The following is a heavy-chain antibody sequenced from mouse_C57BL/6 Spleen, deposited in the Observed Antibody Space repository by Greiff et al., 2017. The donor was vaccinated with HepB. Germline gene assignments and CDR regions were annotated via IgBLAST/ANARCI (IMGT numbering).Heavy chain of an antibody. V-gene: IGHV1-55*01. CDR1: GYTFTSYW. CDR3: ARKGGYYGY. CDR2: IYPGSGST. Sequence: QVQLQQPGAELVKPGASVKLSCKASGYTFTSYWMQWVKQRPGQGLEWIGDIYPGSGSTNYNEKFKSKATLTVDTSSSTAYMQLSSLTSEDSAVYYCARKGGYYGYWGQGTTLTVSS. J-gene: IGHJ2*01. D-gene: IGHD2-3*01.